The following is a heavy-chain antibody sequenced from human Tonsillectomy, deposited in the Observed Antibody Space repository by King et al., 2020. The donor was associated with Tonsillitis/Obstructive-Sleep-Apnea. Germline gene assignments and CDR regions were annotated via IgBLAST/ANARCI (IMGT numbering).Heavy chain of an antibody. Sequence: QLVQFGAEVKKPGESLRISCKGSGYSFTSYWIGWVRQMPGKGLEWMGRIDPSDSYTNYSPSFQGHVTISADKSISTAYLQWSSLKSSDTAMYYCARGGILSAGDPEFWGQGTLVTVSS. J-gene: IGHJ4*02. CDR3: ARGGILSAGDPEF. V-gene: IGHV5-10-1*01. CDR1: GYSFTSYW. CDR2: IDPSDSYT. D-gene: IGHD6-13*01.